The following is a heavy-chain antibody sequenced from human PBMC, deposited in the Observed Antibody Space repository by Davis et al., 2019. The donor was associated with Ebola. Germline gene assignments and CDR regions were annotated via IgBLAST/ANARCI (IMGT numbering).Heavy chain of an antibody. Sequence: HTGRSLKISCAASGFSFSDYWMHWVRQAPGKGLVWVSRINTDGSSRTYADSVKGRFTISRDNGKNTLYLQMSSPRAEDTAVYYCARDEGDGLDQWGQGTLVTVSS. V-gene: IGHV3-74*01. J-gene: IGHJ4*02. CDR2: INTDGSSR. CDR3: ARDEGDGLDQ. D-gene: IGHD3-16*01. CDR1: GFSFSDYW.